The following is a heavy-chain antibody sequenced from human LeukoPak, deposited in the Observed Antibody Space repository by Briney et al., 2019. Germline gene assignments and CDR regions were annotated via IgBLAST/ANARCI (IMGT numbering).Heavy chain of an antibody. V-gene: IGHV3-9*01. D-gene: IGHD2-8*02. J-gene: IGHJ4*02. CDR3: ARDKGGVETFDY. CDR2: ISWNSGSI. Sequence: GGSLRLSCAASGFTFSDYYMSWIRQAPGKGLEWVSGISWNSGSIGYADSVKGRFTISRDNAKNTLYLQMNSLRAEDTAVYYCARDKGGVETFDYWGQGTLVTVSP. CDR1: GFTFSDYY.